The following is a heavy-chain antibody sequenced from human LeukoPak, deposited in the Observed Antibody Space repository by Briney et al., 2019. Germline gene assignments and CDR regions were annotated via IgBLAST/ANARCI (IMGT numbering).Heavy chain of an antibody. CDR1: GFTFSSYG. CDR2: ISYDGSNK. Sequence: GGSLRLSCAASGFTFSSYGMHGVRQAPGKGLEWVAGISYDGSNKYYADSVKGRFTISRDNSKHTLYLQMNSPRAEHTAVYYCAKVARPGYSSSCYLNWGQGTLVTVSP. J-gene: IGHJ4*02. D-gene: IGHD6-13*01. CDR3: AKVARPGYSSSCYLN. V-gene: IGHV3-30*18.